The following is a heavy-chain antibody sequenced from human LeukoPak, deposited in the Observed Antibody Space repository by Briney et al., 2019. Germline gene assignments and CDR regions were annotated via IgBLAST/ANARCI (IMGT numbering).Heavy chain of an antibody. Sequence: PGGSLRLSCAASGFTFSSYAMKWVRQAPGKGLEWVSVISGGSGTIHYANSVKGRFTISRDNSKNTLYLQMNSLGAEDTAVYYCAKIMVRPTDSFDIWGQGTMVTVSS. D-gene: IGHD3-10*01. V-gene: IGHV3-23*01. CDR2: ISGGSGTI. CDR1: GFTFSSYA. CDR3: AKIMVRPTDSFDI. J-gene: IGHJ3*02.